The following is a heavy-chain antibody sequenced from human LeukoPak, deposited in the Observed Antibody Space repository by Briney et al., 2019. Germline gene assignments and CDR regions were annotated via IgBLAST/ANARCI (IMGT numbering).Heavy chain of an antibody. V-gene: IGHV4-59*01. CDR3: AREGGYYDSRAYGDAFDI. J-gene: IGHJ3*02. D-gene: IGHD3-22*01. CDR2: IYYSGST. CDR1: GGSISSYY. Sequence: PSETLSLTCTVSGGSISSYYWSWIRQPPGKGLEWIGYIYYSGSTNYNPSLKSRVTISVDTSKNQFSLKLSSVTAADTAVYYCAREGGYYDSRAYGDAFDIWGQGTMVTVSS.